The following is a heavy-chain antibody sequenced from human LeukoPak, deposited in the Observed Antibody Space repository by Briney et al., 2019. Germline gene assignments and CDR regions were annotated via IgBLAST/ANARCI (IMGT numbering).Heavy chain of an antibody. J-gene: IGHJ5*02. Sequence: ASVTVSCKASGYTFTGYYMHWVRQAPGQGLEWMGWINPNSGGTNYAQKFQGRVTMTRDTSISTAYMELSRLRSDDTAVYYCARAPVIVVVPAAHNWFDPWGQGTLVTVSS. V-gene: IGHV1-2*02. D-gene: IGHD2-2*01. CDR3: ARAPVIVVVPAAHNWFDP. CDR2: INPNSGGT. CDR1: GYTFTGYY.